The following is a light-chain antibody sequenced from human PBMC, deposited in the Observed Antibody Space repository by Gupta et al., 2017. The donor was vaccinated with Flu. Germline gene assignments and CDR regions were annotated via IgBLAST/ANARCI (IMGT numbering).Light chain of an antibody. CDR1: QSVVYSDGNTY. CDR3: MQATHWPWT. CDR2: KVS. V-gene: IGKV2-30*01. Sequence: DVVLTQSPLSLSVTLGQPAPISCRSSQSVVYSDGNTYFNWFHQRPGQAPRRLIYKVSNRDSGVPDRFSGGWSGTDFTLTISRVEAEDVGVYFCMQATHWPWTFGQGTKVEIK. J-gene: IGKJ1*01.